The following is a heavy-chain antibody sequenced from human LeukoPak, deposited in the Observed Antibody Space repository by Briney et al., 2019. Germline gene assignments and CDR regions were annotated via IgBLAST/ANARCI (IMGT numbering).Heavy chain of an antibody. CDR1: GFTFSNYA. J-gene: IGHJ6*04. V-gene: IGHV3-23*01. Sequence: PGGSLRLSCAASGFTFSNYAMRWVRQAPGKGLEWVSGISGSGDSTYYADSVKGRFTISRDNSKNTLYLQMNSLRAEDTAVYYCAKVRLRLLWFGDSWGKGTTVTISS. CDR3: AKVRLRLLWFGDS. D-gene: IGHD3-10*01. CDR2: ISGSGDST.